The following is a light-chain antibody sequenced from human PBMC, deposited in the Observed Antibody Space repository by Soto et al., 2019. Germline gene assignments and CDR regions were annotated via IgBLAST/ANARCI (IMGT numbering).Light chain of an antibody. CDR3: SSYTSISTYV. J-gene: IGLJ1*01. Sequence: QSVLTPPASLSGAPGQSITISCTGTSRVVGGYNFVSWYQQHPDKAPKLMIYDVTNRPSGVSNRFSGSKSGNTASLTISGLQAEDEADYYCSSYTSISTYVFGTGTKVTVL. CDR2: DVT. V-gene: IGLV2-14*01. CDR1: SRVVGGYNF.